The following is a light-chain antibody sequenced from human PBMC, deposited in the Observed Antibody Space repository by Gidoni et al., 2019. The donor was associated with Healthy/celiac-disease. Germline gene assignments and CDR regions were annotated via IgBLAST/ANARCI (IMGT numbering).Light chain of an antibody. CDR1: ALPKQY. CDR2: KDS. Sequence: SYELTQPPSVSVSPGQTARITCSGDALPKQYAYWYQQKPGQAPVLVIYKDSERPSGIPERFSGSSSGTTVTLTISGVQAEDEADYYCQLADSSGTVVVFGGGTKLTVL. V-gene: IGLV3-25*02. J-gene: IGLJ2*01. CDR3: QLADSSGTVVV.